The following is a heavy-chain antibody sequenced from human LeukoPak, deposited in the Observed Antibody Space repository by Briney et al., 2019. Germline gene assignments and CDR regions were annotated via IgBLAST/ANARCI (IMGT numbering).Heavy chain of an antibody. D-gene: IGHD3-22*01. V-gene: IGHV1-58*01. CDR3: AADPSYSSGYRYYFDY. CDR1: GFTFISSA. CDR2: IVVGSGNT. Sequence: SVKVSCKTSGFTFISSAVQWVRQARGQRLEWIGWIVVGSGNTNYAQKFQERVTITGDMSTSTAYMELSSLRSEDTAVYYCAADPSYSSGYRYYFDYWGQGTLVTVSS. J-gene: IGHJ4*02.